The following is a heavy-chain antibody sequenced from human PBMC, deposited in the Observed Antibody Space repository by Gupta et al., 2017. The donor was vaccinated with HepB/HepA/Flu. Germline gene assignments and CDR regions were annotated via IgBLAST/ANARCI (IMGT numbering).Heavy chain of an antibody. J-gene: IGHJ4*02. Sequence: QITLKESGPTLVTPTQTLTLTCTFSGFSLITSREGVAWFRQPPGEALEWLALIYWDDSKRYGPSLKGRLSITKDASKNQVVLILSDMDPVDTATYYCAHRPMAVFYYFDFWGQGIPVTVSS. D-gene: IGHD3-10*01. CDR3: AHRPMAVFYYFDF. V-gene: IGHV2-5*05. CDR1: GFSLITSREG. CDR2: IYWDDSK.